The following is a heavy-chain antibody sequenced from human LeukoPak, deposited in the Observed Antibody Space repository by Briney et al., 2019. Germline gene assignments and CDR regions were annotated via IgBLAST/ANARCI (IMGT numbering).Heavy chain of an antibody. D-gene: IGHD3-22*01. CDR1: GFTFSSYS. Sequence: GGSLRLSCAASGFTFSSYSMNWVRQAPGKGLEWVSYISSSSTTHYADSVKGRFTISRDNAKNSLYLQMNSLRAEDTAVYYCAKDRRDSSGYYDYYYYYGMDVWGQGTTVTVSS. J-gene: IGHJ6*02. CDR2: ISSSSTT. V-gene: IGHV3-48*01. CDR3: AKDRRDSSGYYDYYYYYGMDV.